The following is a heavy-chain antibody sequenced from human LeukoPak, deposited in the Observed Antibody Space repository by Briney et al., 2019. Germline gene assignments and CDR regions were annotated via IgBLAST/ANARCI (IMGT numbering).Heavy chain of an antibody. CDR1: GFGFSSFA. CDR3: ARDYEQWLAY. D-gene: IGHD6-19*01. Sequence: PGRSLRLSCEGSGFTASGFGFSSFAMYWVRQAPGKGLEWVSAISGSGGSTYYADSAKGRFTISRDNSKNTLYLQMNSLRAEDTAVYYCARDYEQWLAYWGQGTLVTVSS. V-gene: IGHV3-23*01. CDR2: ISGSGGST. J-gene: IGHJ4*02.